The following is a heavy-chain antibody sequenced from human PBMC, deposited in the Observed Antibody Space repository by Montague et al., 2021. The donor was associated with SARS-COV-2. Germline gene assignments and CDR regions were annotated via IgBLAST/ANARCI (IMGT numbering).Heavy chain of an antibody. CDR2: IYWDDDK. V-gene: IGHV2-5*02. J-gene: IGHJ4*02. D-gene: IGHD3-10*01. Sequence: PALVKPTQTLTLTCTFSGFSLSTSGVGVGWIRQPPGKALEWLALIYWDDDKRYSPSLKSRLTITKDTSTNQVVLTMTNMDPVDTATYYCAHRPNSGSGSYSFDYWGQGTLVTVSS. CDR1: GFSLSTSGVG. CDR3: AHRPNSGSGSYSFDY.